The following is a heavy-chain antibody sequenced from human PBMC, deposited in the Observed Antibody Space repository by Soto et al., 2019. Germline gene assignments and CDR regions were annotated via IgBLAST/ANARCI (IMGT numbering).Heavy chain of an antibody. V-gene: IGHV4-59*01. D-gene: IGHD2-15*01. CDR3: ARLLRRPAYCSGGSCPLDY. Sequence: QVQLQESGPGLVKPSETLSLTCTVSGGSISSYYWSWIRQPPGKGLEWIGNIYYSGSTNYNPSLKSRFTISVDTSKNQFSLKLSSVTAADTAVYYCARLLRRPAYCSGGSCPLDYWGQGTLVTVSS. J-gene: IGHJ4*02. CDR1: GGSISSYY. CDR2: IYYSGST.